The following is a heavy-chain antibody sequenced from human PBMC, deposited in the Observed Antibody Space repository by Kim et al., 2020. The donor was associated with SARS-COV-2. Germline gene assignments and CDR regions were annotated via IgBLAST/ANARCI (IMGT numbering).Heavy chain of an antibody. V-gene: IGHV4-38-2*02. CDR2: IYHSGST. D-gene: IGHD3-9*01. Sequence: SETLSLTCTVSGYSISSGYYWGWIRQPPGKGLEWIGSIYHSGSTYYNPSLKSRVTISVDTSKNQFSLKLSSVTAADTAVYYCARDLILTGYLPIDYWGQGTLVTVSS. CDR1: GYSISSGYY. CDR3: ARDLILTGYLPIDY. J-gene: IGHJ4*02.